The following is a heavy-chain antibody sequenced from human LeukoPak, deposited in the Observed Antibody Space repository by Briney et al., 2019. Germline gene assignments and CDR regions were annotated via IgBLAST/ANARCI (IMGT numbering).Heavy chain of an antibody. V-gene: IGHV4-59*01. CDR2: IYYSGST. CDR1: GGSISSYY. Sequence: SETLSLTCTVSGGSISSYYWSWIRQPPGKGLEWIGYIYYSGSTNYNPSLKSRVTISVDTSKNQFSLKLSSVTAADTAVYYCARGYSSSCFRCGAFDTWGQGTMVTVSS. D-gene: IGHD6-13*01. CDR3: ARGYSSSCFRCGAFDT. J-gene: IGHJ3*02.